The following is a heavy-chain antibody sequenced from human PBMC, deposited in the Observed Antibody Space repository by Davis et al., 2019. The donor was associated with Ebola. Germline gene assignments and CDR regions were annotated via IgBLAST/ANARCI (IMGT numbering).Heavy chain of an antibody. CDR2: IKQDGSEK. CDR1: GFTFSSYW. D-gene: IGHD1-26*01. Sequence: GESLKISCAASGFTFSSYWMSWVRQAPGKGLEWVANIKQDGSEKYYVDSVKGRFTISRDNAKNSLYLQMNSLRAEDTAVYYCARERSYSAFDYWGQGTLVTVSS. CDR3: ARERSYSAFDY. V-gene: IGHV3-7*01. J-gene: IGHJ4*02.